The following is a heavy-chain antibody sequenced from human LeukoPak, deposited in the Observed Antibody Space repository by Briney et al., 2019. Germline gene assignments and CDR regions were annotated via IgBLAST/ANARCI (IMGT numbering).Heavy chain of an antibody. D-gene: IGHD5/OR15-5a*01. Sequence: SQTLSLTCSISGVSVSSNSAAWNWIRQAPSRGLEWLGRTCYRSKWYYDYATSVKGRITINPDTSKNQFSLQLSSVTSEDTAVYYCAQSYSVRWGPESYYYLYVDVWGKGTTITVSS. CDR3: AQSYSVRWGPESYYYLYVDV. CDR2: TCYRSKWYY. CDR1: GVSVSSNSAA. V-gene: IGHV6-1*01. J-gene: IGHJ6*03.